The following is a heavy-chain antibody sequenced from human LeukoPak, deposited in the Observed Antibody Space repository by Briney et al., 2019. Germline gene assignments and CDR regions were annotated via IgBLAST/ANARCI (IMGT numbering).Heavy chain of an antibody. CDR1: GGSINNYY. CDR2: IYTRGST. J-gene: IGHJ3*02. V-gene: IGHV4-4*07. Sequence: SETLSLTCTVSGGSINNYYWSWIRQPAGKGLEWIGRIYTRGSTNYIPSLKSRVTMSVDTSKNQFSLKLSSVTAADTAVYYCARGRYCSADICSGGGAFDIWGQGTMVSVSS. D-gene: IGHD2-15*01. CDR3: ARGRYCSADICSGGGAFDI.